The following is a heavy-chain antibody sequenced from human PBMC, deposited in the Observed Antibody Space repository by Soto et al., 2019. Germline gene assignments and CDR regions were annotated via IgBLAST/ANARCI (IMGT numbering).Heavy chain of an antibody. J-gene: IGHJ4*02. CDR1: GGSISSDGYS. CDR3: AGGDGYSGYEGY. Sequence: LSLTCAVSGGSISSDGYSWSWIRQPPGKGLEWIGYIYHSGSTYYNPSLKSRVTISVDRSKNQFSLKLSSVTAADTAVYYCAGGDGYSGYEGYWGQGTLVTVSS. CDR2: IYHSGST. D-gene: IGHD5-12*01. V-gene: IGHV4-30-2*01.